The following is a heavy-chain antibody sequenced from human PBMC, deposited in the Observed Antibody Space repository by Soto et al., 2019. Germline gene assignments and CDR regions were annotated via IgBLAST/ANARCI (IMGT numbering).Heavy chain of an antibody. Sequence: GGSLRLSCAASGFTFDDYAMHWVRQAPGKGLEWVSGISWNSGSIGYADSVKGRFTISRDNAKNSLYLQMKSLRAEDTALYYCASRSGYDSRGGDYWGQGTLVTVSS. CDR2: ISWNSGSI. CDR3: ASRSGYDSRGGDY. J-gene: IGHJ4*02. D-gene: IGHD5-12*01. CDR1: GFTFDDYA. V-gene: IGHV3-9*01.